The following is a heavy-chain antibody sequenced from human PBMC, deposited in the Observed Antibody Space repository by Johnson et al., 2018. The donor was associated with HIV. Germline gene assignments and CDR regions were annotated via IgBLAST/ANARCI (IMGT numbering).Heavy chain of an antibody. J-gene: IGHJ3*02. CDR1: GFTFSSYD. Sequence: VQLVESGGGLVQPGGSLRLSCAASGFTFSSYDMHWVRQGTGKGLEWVSAIGTAGDTYYPGSVKGRFTISRENAKNSLYLQMNSLKTEDTAVYYCASLAYCGGDCYRTYHDAFDIWGQGTMVTVSS. CDR2: IGTAGDT. D-gene: IGHD2-21*02. V-gene: IGHV3-13*01. CDR3: ASLAYCGGDCYRTYHDAFDI.